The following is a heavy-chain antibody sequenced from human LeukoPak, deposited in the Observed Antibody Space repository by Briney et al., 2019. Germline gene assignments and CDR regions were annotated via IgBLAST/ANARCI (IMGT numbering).Heavy chain of an antibody. D-gene: IGHD6-19*01. V-gene: IGHV4-34*01. CDR2: INHSGST. J-gene: IGHJ4*02. CDR1: GGSFSGYY. Sequence: SETLSLTCAVYGGSFSGYYWSWIRQPPGKGLEWIGEINHSGSTNYNPSLKSRVTISVDTSKNQFSLKLSSVTAADTAVYYCARVGRRSSGWYVLGYWGQGTLVTVSS. CDR3: ARVGRRSSGWYVLGY.